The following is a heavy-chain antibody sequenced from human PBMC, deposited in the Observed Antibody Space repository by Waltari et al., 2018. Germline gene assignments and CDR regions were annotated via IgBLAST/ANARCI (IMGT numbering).Heavy chain of an antibody. CDR3: ARRTGDSSGYYSDAFDI. Sequence: QLQLQESGPGLVKPSETLSLTCTVSGGSISSSSYYWGWSRQPPGKGLEWIGSIYYSGGTYYNPSLKSRVTISVDTSKNQFSLKLSSVTAADTAVYYCARRTGDSSGYYSDAFDIWGQGTMVTVSS. V-gene: IGHV4-39*01. J-gene: IGHJ3*02. CDR1: GGSISSSSYY. D-gene: IGHD3-22*01. CDR2: IYYSGGT.